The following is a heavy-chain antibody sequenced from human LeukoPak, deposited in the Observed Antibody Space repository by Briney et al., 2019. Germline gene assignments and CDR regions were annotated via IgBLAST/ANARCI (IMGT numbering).Heavy chain of an antibody. J-gene: IGHJ4*02. V-gene: IGHV4-39*07. CDR2: IYYSGST. Sequence: SETLSLTCTVSGGSISSSSYYWGWIRQPPGKGLEWIGSIYYSGSTYYNPSLKSRVTISVDTSKNQFSLKLSSVTAADTAVYYCAREDVHSSGWYRGDYWGQGTLVTVSS. CDR1: GGSISSSSYY. D-gene: IGHD6-19*01. CDR3: AREDVHSSGWYRGDY.